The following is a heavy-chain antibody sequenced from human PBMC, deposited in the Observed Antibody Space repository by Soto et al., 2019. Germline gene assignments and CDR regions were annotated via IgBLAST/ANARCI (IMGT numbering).Heavy chain of an antibody. Sequence: SETLSLTCTVSGASISGFYWSWIRKSAGKGLEWIGRIYATGTTDYNPSLKSQVMMSVDTSKKQFSLKLRSVTAADTAVYYCVRDGTKTLRDWFDPWGQGISVTVSS. V-gene: IGHV4-4*07. D-gene: IGHD1-1*01. CDR2: IYATGTT. CDR3: VRDGTKTLRDWFDP. J-gene: IGHJ5*02. CDR1: GASISGFY.